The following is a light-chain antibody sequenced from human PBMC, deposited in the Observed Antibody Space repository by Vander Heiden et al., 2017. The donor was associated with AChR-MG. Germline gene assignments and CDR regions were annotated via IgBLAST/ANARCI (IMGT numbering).Light chain of an antibody. CDR1: QSISRN. CDR3: QQTDNTPTT. CDR2: AAS. V-gene: IGKV1-39*01. J-gene: IGKJ1*01. Sequence: DIQMTQSPSSLSASVGDRVTITCRASQSISRNLNWYQQRPGKAPNLLIYAASSLQRGVPSRFSGSGSGTDFTLTISSLQPEDFATYYCQQTDNTPTTFGQGTTVEMK.